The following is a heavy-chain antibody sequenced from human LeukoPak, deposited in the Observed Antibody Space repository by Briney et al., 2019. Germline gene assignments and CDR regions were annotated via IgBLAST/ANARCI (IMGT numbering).Heavy chain of an antibody. Sequence: ASVKVSCKASGYTFTSSYMHWVRQAPGQGLAWMGKINPSGGSTSYEQKFHGRATMHRDTSTSTVYMEVSTLRPEDTAVYYCARELRAIARDGYNYYYFVDVWGKGTTVTVSS. CDR1: GYTFTSSY. J-gene: IGHJ6*03. CDR3: ARELRAIARDGYNYYYFVDV. V-gene: IGHV1-46*01. D-gene: IGHD5-24*01. CDR2: INPSGGST.